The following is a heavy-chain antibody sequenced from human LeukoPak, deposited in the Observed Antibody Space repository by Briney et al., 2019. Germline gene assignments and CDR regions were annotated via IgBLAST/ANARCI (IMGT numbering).Heavy chain of an antibody. Sequence: GGSLRLSCAASGFTFSSHAVTWVRQAPGKGLEWVSLVSGSGDSTYYAGSVQGRFTISRDNSRNTVYLQLNSLRAEDTAMYYCARESGKFDYWGQGTLVAVSS. V-gene: IGHV3-23*01. CDR1: GFTFSSHA. J-gene: IGHJ4*02. CDR3: ARESGKFDY. CDR2: VSGSGDST.